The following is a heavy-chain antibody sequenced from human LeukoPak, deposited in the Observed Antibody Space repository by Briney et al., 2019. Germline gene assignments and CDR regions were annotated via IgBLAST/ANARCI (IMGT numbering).Heavy chain of an antibody. Sequence: SETLSLTCAVYGGSFSGYYWSWIRQPPGKGLEWIGEINHSGSTNYNPSLKSRVTISVDTSKNQFSLKLSSVTAADTAVYYCARGRLRTRARFDYWGQGTLVTVSS. V-gene: IGHV4-34*01. CDR3: ARGRLRTRARFDY. CDR1: GGSFSGYY. D-gene: IGHD4-17*01. J-gene: IGHJ4*02. CDR2: INHSGST.